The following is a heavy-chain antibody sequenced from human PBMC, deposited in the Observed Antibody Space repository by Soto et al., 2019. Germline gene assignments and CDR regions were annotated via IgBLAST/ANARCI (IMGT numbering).Heavy chain of an antibody. Sequence: GGSLRLSCAASGFTFSSYAMHWVRQAPGKGLEWVAVISYDGSNKYYADSVKGRFTISRDNSKNTLYLQMNSLRAEDTAVYYCARGHGGSFIAAAYWGQGTLVTVSS. V-gene: IGHV3-30-3*01. CDR2: ISYDGSNK. D-gene: IGHD6-13*01. CDR3: ARGHGGSFIAAAY. CDR1: GFTFSSYA. J-gene: IGHJ4*02.